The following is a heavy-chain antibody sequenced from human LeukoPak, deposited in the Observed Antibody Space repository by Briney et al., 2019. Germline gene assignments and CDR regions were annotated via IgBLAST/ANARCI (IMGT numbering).Heavy chain of an antibody. V-gene: IGHV3-7*01. D-gene: IGHD4-17*01. J-gene: IGHJ4*02. CDR3: VRAEFDY. Sequence: GGSLTLSCEASGFSLNTYWMAWVRQAPGKGLEWVANIKKDGSEKHYVDSVKGRFTISRDNAKNSLYLQMSGLRAEDTAVYYCVRAEFDYWGQGTLVTVSS. CDR2: IKKDGSEK. CDR1: GFSLNTYW.